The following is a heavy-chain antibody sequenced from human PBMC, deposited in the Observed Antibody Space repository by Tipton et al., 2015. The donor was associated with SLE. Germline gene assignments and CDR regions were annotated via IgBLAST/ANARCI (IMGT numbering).Heavy chain of an antibody. D-gene: IGHD2-15*01. CDR1: GYTFTNYA. J-gene: IGHJ4*02. CDR2: INAGNGNT. V-gene: IGHV1-3*01. CDR3: ALGIISYCSGGSCYSD. Sequence: QSGPEVKKPGASVKVSCKASGYTFTNYAMHWVRQAPGQRLEWMGWINAGNGNTKYSQKFQGRVTITRDTSASTAYMELSSLRSEDAAVYYCALGIISYCSGGSCYSDWGQGTLVTVSS.